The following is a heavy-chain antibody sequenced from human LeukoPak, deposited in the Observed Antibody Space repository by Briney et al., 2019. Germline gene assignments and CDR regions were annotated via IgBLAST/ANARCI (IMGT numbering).Heavy chain of an antibody. J-gene: IGHJ6*03. CDR2: IYYSGST. D-gene: IGHD3-10*01. V-gene: IGHV4-59*01. CDR1: GGSISSYY. CDR3: ARASSVWSGYYMDV. Sequence: SETLSLTCTVSGGSISSYYWSWIRQPPGKGLEGIGYIYYSGSTNYNPSLKSRVTISVDTSKNQCSLKLSPVTAADTAVYYCARASSVWSGYYMDVWGKGTTVTVSS.